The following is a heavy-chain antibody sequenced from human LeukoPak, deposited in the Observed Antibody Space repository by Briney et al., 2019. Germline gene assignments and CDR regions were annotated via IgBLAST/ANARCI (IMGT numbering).Heavy chain of an antibody. CDR1: GFTFSSYG. CDR2: ISYDGSNK. D-gene: IGHD3-22*01. J-gene: IGHJ5*01. V-gene: IGHV3-30*18. Sequence: GGSLRLSCAASGFTFSSYGMDRVRQAPGKGLEWVAVISYDGSNKYYADSVKGRFTISRDNSKNTLYLQMNSLRAEDTAVYYCAKDPQYYYDSSGYLDSWGQGTLVTVSS. CDR3: AKDPQYYYDSSGYLDS.